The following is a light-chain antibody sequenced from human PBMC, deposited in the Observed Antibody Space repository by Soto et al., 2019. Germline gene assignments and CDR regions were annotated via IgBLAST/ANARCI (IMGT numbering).Light chain of an antibody. CDR2: AAS. CDR3: QQYNDWWT. J-gene: IGKJ1*01. V-gene: IGKV3-15*01. Sequence: EIGMTQSPATLSVSPGDRATLSCRASQSVRSNLAWYQQKPGQAPRLLIYAASTRATGIPARFSGSGSGTEFTLTISSLQSEDFAVYYCQQYNDWWTFGQGTKVETK. CDR1: QSVRSN.